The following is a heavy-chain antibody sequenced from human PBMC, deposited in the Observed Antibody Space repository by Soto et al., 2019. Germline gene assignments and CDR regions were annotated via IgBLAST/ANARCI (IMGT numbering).Heavy chain of an antibody. CDR3: ARGEGLFLEWLLHHNWFDP. V-gene: IGHV4-59*08. Sequence: SETLSLTCTVSGGSISNYYWSWIRQPPGKGLEWIGYFYYTGITYYNPSLKSRVSMSVDTSKNQFSLKLSSVTAADTAVYYCARGEGLFLEWLLHHNWFDPWGQGTLVTVSS. D-gene: IGHD3-3*01. CDR2: FYYTGIT. CDR1: GGSISNYY. J-gene: IGHJ5*02.